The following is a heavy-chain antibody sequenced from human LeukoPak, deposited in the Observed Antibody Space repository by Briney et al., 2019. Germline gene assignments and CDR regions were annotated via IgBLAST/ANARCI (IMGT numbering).Heavy chain of an antibody. CDR3: AKDLGEMATHPGDY. Sequence: GGSLRLSCAASGFTFSNYAMSWVRQAPGKGLEWVSAISGSGGTTFYADSVKGRFTISRDNSKNTVYLQMNSLRVEDTAVYYCAKDLGEMATHPGDYWGQGTLVTVSS. D-gene: IGHD5-24*01. CDR2: ISGSGGTT. CDR1: GFTFSNYA. J-gene: IGHJ4*02. V-gene: IGHV3-23*01.